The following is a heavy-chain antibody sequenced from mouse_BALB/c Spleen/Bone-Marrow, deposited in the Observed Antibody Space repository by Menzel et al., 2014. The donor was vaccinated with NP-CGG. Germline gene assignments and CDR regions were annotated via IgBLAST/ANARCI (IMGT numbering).Heavy chain of an antibody. Sequence: QVHVKQSGAELVKPGASVKLSCKASGYTFISFDINWVRQRPEQGLEWIGWIFPGDGTTKYNEKFKGKATLTTDKSSNTAYMQLNRLTSEDSAVYFCAREVYFGRGYFDYWGQGTTLTVS. J-gene: IGHJ2*01. D-gene: IGHD3-1*01. V-gene: IGHV1-85*01. CDR3: AREVYFGRGYFDY. CDR1: GYTFISFD. CDR2: IFPGDGTT.